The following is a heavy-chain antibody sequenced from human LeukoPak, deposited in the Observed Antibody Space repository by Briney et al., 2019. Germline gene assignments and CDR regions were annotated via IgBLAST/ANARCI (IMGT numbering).Heavy chain of an antibody. V-gene: IGHV4-39*01. Sequence: SETLSLTCTVSGGSLSSGTYYWGWIRQPPGKGLEWVATIYYTGSMYYNPSLKGRVTVSVDTSKNQFSLKLSSVTAADTAVYYCARLPGSGYFDYWGQGILVTVSS. J-gene: IGHJ4*02. D-gene: IGHD3-22*01. CDR3: ARLPGSGYFDY. CDR1: GGSLSSGTYY. CDR2: IYYTGSM.